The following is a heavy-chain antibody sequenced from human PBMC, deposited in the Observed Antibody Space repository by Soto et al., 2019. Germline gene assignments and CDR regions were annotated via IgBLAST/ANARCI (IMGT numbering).Heavy chain of an antibody. CDR1: GFNFSSYG. J-gene: IGHJ4*02. V-gene: IGHV3-33*01. D-gene: IGHD3-22*01. CDR3: ARDGNYYDSSGYYYVRLPSVIDY. CDR2: IWYDGSNK. Sequence: GGSLRLSCAASGFNFSSYGMHWVRQAPGKGLEWVAVIWYDGSNKYYADSVKGRFTISRDNSKNTLYLQMNSLRAEDTAVYYCARDGNYYDSSGYYYVRLPSVIDYWGQGTLVTVSS.